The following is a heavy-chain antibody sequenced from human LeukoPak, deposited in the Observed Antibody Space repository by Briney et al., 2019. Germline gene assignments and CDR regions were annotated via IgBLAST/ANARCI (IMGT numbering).Heavy chain of an antibody. CDR3: AREDYYDSFDI. J-gene: IGHJ3*02. Sequence: GGSLRLSCAASGFTFSSHWMHWVPQAPGKGLVWVSRINSDGSTTSYADSVKGRFTISRDNAKNTLYLQMNSLRAEDTALYYCAREDYYDSFDIWGQGTMVTVSS. CDR1: GFTFSSHW. CDR2: INSDGSTT. D-gene: IGHD3-22*01. V-gene: IGHV3-74*01.